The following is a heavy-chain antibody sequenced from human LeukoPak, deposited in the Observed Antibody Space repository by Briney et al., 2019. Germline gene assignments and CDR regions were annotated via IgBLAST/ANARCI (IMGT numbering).Heavy chain of an antibody. CDR2: ISAYNGNT. CDR3: ARDLDTPRGYDY. CDR1: GYTFTGYY. Sequence: ASVKVSCKAPGYTFTGYYMHWVRQAPGQGLEWMGWISAYNGNTNYAQKLQGRVTMTTDTSTSTAYMELRSLRSDDTAVYYCARDLDTPRGYDYWGQGTLVTVSS. J-gene: IGHJ4*02. D-gene: IGHD5-18*01. V-gene: IGHV1-18*04.